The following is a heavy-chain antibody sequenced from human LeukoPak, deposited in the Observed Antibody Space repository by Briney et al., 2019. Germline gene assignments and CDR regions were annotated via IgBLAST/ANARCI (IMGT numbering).Heavy chain of an antibody. CDR2: ISTYNGIT. V-gene: IGHV1-18*04. D-gene: IGHD2-2*01. J-gene: IGHJ4*02. Sequence: ASVKVSCKASGYTLTSYGFSWVRQAPGQGLEWMGWISTYNGITIYAQKLQGRVTMTADTSTSTAYMELRSLRSDDTAVYYCARAQYCSSTSCFLLGYWGQGTLVTVSS. CDR1: GYTLTSYG. CDR3: ARAQYCSSTSCFLLGY.